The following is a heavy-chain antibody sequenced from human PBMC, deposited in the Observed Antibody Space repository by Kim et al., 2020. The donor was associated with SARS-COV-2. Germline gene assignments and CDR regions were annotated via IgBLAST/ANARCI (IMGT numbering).Heavy chain of an antibody. CDR2: TT. CDR3: TSQFYDSDY. V-gene: IGHV3-49*02. Sequence: TTESAASVKGRFTISRDDSNSIAYLQMNSLKTEDTAVYYCTSQFYDSDYWGQGTLVTVSS. J-gene: IGHJ4*02. D-gene: IGHD3-22*01.